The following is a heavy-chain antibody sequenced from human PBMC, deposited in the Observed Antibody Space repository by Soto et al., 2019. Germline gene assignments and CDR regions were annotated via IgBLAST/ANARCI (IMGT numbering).Heavy chain of an antibody. J-gene: IGHJ6*02. Sequence: ASVKVSCKASGYTFTSYGISWVRQAPGQGLEWMGWISAYNGNTNYAQKLQGRVTMTTDTSTSTAYMELWSLRSGDTAVYYCARQSQLLFDMDVWGQGTTVTVSS. CDR2: ISAYNGNT. CDR3: ARQSQLLFDMDV. CDR1: GYTFTSYG. D-gene: IGHD3-22*01. V-gene: IGHV1-18*04.